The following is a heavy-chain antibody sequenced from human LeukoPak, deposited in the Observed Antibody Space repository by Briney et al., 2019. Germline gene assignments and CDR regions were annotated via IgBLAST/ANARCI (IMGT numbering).Heavy chain of an antibody. CDR2: IYYSGST. CDR1: GGSINSYY. CDR3: ARGSGWYTDFDY. Sequence: SETLSLTCTVSGGSINSYYWSWIRQPPGKGLEWIGYIYYSGSTNYNPSLKSRVTISVDTSKNQFSLKLSSVTAADTAVYYCARGSGWYTDFDYWGQRTLVTVSS. J-gene: IGHJ4*02. D-gene: IGHD6-19*01. V-gene: IGHV4-59*01.